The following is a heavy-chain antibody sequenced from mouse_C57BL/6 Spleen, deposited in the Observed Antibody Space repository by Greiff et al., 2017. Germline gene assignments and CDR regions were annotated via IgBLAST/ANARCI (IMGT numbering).Heavy chain of an antibody. V-gene: IGHV1-18*01. CDR2: INPNNGGT. CDR3: ARYYSSSNRYIDV. D-gene: IGHD1-1*01. J-gene: IGHJ1*03. CDR1: GYTFTDYN. Sequence: EVQLQQSGPELVKPGASVKIPCKASGYTFTDYNMDWVKQSHGKSLEWIGDINPNNGGTIYNQKFKGKATLTVDKSASTAYMELRSLTSEDTAVYYCARYYSSSNRYIDVWGKGTTVTVSS.